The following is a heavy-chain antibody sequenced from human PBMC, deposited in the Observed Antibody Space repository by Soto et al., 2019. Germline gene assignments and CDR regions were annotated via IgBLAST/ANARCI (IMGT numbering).Heavy chain of an antibody. CDR2: ISWNSGSI. CDR1: GFTFDDYA. Sequence: GGSLRLSCAASGFTFDDYAMHWVRQAPGKGLEWVSGISWNSGSIGYADSVKGRFTISRDNAKNSPYLQMNSLRAEDTALYYCAKGPDIKSLPTITSGPVGWYFDLWGRGTLVTVSS. J-gene: IGHJ2*01. D-gene: IGHD5-12*01. V-gene: IGHV3-9*01. CDR3: AKGPDIKSLPTITSGPVGWYFDL.